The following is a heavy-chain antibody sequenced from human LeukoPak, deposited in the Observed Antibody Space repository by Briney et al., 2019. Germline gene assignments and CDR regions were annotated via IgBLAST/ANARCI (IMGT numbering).Heavy chain of an antibody. D-gene: IGHD6-13*01. V-gene: IGHV1-3*03. CDR2: INTGNGNT. CDR1: GYTFTSYA. Sequence: ASVKVSCKASGYTFTSYAMHWVRQAPGQRLEWMGWINTGNGNTKYSQEFQGRVTITRDTSANTAYMELSSLRSEDMAVYYCARGYVQQRPKDYYYYMDVWGKGTTVTISS. CDR3: ARGYVQQRPKDYYYYMDV. J-gene: IGHJ6*03.